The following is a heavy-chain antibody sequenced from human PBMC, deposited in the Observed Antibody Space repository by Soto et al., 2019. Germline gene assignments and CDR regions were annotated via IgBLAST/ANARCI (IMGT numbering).Heavy chain of an antibody. V-gene: IGHV5-51*01. Sequence: GESLKISCEASGYKFTAYWIGWVRQMPGKGLEWMGIIYPGDSETRYSPSFQGQVTISVDKSNSTAYLQWNSLEASDTAIYYCARHIGVAVAGTRWYFDIWGRGTLVTVSS. CDR2: IYPGDSET. CDR3: ARHIGVAVAGTRWYFDI. J-gene: IGHJ2*01. D-gene: IGHD6-19*01. CDR1: GYKFTAYW.